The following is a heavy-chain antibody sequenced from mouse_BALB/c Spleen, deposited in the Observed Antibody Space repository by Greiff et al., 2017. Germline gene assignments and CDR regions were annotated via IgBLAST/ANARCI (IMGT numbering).Heavy chain of an antibody. V-gene: IGHV6-6*02. Sequence: EVKLMESGGGLVQPGGSLTLSCVASGFTFSNYWMNWVRQSPEKGLEWVAGIRLNSNNYATHYAESVIGSFTISREDSKSSVYLQINNIRAEDTGIYYCTAYDYGAMDYWGQGTSVTVSS. CDR2: IRLNSNNYAT. J-gene: IGHJ4*01. CDR3: TAYDYGAMDY. D-gene: IGHD6-5*01. CDR1: GFTFSNYW.